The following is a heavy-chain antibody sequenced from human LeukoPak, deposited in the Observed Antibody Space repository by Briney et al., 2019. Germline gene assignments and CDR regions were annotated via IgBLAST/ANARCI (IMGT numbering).Heavy chain of an antibody. D-gene: IGHD3-22*01. CDR1: GFTFSNHG. Sequence: PGRSLTLSCAASGFTFSNHGMHWVRQAPGMGLEWVAAIWSDGSNKYYAGSVKGRFTISRDTSKSTLYLQMNSLRAEDTAVYYCGKDDGYYRPDFWGQGTLVTVSS. V-gene: IGHV3-33*06. CDR3: GKDDGYYRPDF. J-gene: IGHJ4*02. CDR2: IWSDGSNK.